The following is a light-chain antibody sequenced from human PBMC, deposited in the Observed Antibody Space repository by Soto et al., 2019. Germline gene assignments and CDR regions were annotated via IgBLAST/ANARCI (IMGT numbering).Light chain of an antibody. CDR3: QQYGSSVWT. CDR1: QTVPSNY. V-gene: IGKV3-20*01. Sequence: EIVLTQSPGTLSLSPGDRATLSCRASQTVPSNYLAWYQQKSGQTPKLLIYGASSRATGIPDRFSGSGSGTDFTLTIRRLEPEDFAVYYCQQYGSSVWTFGQGTMVDI. CDR2: GAS. J-gene: IGKJ1*01.